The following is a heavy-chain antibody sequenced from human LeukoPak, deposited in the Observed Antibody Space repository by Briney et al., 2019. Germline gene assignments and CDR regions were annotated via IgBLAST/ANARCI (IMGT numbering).Heavy chain of an antibody. J-gene: IGHJ3*02. Sequence: GGSLRLSCAASGFTFSNAGMSWVRQSPGKGREWVGRIRSTTDGGTTDYAAPVKDRFTISRDDSKSTVYLQMNSLRAEDTAVYYCAKDEQGGSSWYPGQAYAFDIWGQGTMVTVSS. CDR2: IRSTTDGGTT. CDR1: GFTFSNAG. CDR3: AKDEQGGSSWYPGQAYAFDI. V-gene: IGHV3-15*01. D-gene: IGHD6-13*01.